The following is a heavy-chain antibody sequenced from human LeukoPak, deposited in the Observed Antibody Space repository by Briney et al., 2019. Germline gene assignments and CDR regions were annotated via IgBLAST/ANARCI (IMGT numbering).Heavy chain of an antibody. D-gene: IGHD6-13*01. CDR1: GFTFDDYA. Sequence: ETGGSLRLSCAASGFTFDDYAMHWVRQAPGKGPEWVSGISWNSGSIGYADSVKGRFTISRDNAKNSLYLQMNSLRAEDMALYYCAKAGSSWYYFDYWGQGTLVTVSS. CDR3: AKAGSSWYYFDY. J-gene: IGHJ4*02. CDR2: ISWNSGSI. V-gene: IGHV3-9*03.